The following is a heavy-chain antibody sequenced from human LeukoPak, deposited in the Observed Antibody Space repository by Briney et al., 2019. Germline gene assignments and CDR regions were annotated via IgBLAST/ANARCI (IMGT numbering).Heavy chain of an antibody. CDR3: ASRGQGFYSWYFAL. CDR2: IHIGGST. Sequence: GGSLRLSCAASGFTVNSNYMIGVRQAPGKGLEWVSLIHIGGSTYYAESVKGRFTISRDNSQNTVFLQMNSLTAEDTAVYYCASRGQGFYSWYFALWGRGTLVTVSS. V-gene: IGHV3-66*01. J-gene: IGHJ2*01. D-gene: IGHD2/OR15-2a*01. CDR1: GFTVNSNY.